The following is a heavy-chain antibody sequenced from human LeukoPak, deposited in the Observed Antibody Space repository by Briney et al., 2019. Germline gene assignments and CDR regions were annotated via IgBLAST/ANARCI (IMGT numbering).Heavy chain of an antibody. CDR1: GGSISSGSYY. D-gene: IGHD5-12*01. CDR2: IYTSGST. CDR3: ARDRGPYSGYAWDY. J-gene: IGHJ4*02. V-gene: IGHV4-61*02. Sequence: SQTLSLTCTVSGGSISSGSYYWSWIRQPAGKGLEWIGRIYTSGSTNYNPSLKSRVTISVDTSKNQFSLKLSSVTAADTAVYYCARDRGPYSGYAWDYWGQGTLVTVSS.